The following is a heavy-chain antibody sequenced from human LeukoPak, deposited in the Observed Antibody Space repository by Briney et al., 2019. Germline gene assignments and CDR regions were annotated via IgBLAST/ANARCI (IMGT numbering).Heavy chain of an antibody. Sequence: KPGGSLKISCKGSGYSFTTYWIAWVRQMPGKGLEWMGIIYPGDSDTRYSPSFQGQVTISADKSISTAYLQWSSLKASDTAMYYCARSNYYDSYTNYWGREPWSPSPQ. CDR2: IYPGDSDT. CDR3: ARSNYYDSYTNY. CDR1: GYSFTTYW. D-gene: IGHD3-22*01. J-gene: IGHJ4*02. V-gene: IGHV5-51*01.